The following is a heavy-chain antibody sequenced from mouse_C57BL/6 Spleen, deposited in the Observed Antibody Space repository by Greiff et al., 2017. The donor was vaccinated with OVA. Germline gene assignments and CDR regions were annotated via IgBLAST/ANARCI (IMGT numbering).Heavy chain of an antibody. D-gene: IGHD1-1*01. CDR1: GYTFTSYW. J-gene: IGHJ2*01. CDR3: ARRRYYYGSPYYFDY. CDR2: IHPNSGST. V-gene: IGHV1-64*01. Sequence: VQLQQPGAELVKPGASVKLSCKASGYTFTSYWMHWVKQRPGQGLEWIGMIHPNSGSTNYNEKFKSKATLTVDKSSSTAYMQLSSLTSEDSAVYYCARRRYYYGSPYYFDYWGQGTTLTVSS.